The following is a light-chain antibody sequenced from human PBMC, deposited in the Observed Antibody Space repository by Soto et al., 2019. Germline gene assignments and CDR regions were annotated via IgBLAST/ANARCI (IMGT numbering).Light chain of an antibody. CDR1: SSNIGTNT. CDR3: SLYTSENAYV. Sequence: QSVLTQPPSASGTPGQRVTISCSGGSSNIGTNTVNWYKQVPGTAPKLMIYEVSKRPSGVPDRFSGSKSGNTASLTISGLQAAEEADYYCSLYTSENAYVFGTRTKVTVL. J-gene: IGLJ1*01. CDR2: EVS. V-gene: IGLV1-44*01.